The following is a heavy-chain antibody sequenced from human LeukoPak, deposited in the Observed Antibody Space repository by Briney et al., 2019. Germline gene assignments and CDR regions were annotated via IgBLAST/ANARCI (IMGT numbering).Heavy chain of an antibody. CDR2: IKKDGSEK. Sequence: GGSLRLSCAASGFTFSSYWMSWGRQAPGKGLEWVANIKKDGSEKYYVDSVKGQFTIPRDNATNSLYLQMNSLRAEDTAVYYCARDLYRIVVVPHYFDYWGQGTLVTVSS. D-gene: IGHD3-22*01. CDR3: ARDLYRIVVVPHYFDY. J-gene: IGHJ4*02. CDR1: GFTFSSYW. V-gene: IGHV3-7*01.